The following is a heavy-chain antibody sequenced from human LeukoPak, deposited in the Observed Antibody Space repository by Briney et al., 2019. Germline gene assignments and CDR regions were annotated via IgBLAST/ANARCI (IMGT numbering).Heavy chain of an antibody. Sequence: GGSLRLSCAASGFTFSSYAMSWVRQAPGKGLEWVSAISGSGGSTYYADSVKGRFTISRDNSKNTLYLQMNSLRAEDTAVYYCAKFWVGTAVPAAYYYYYYGMDVWGQGTTVTVSS. V-gene: IGHV3-23*01. CDR1: GFTFSSYA. CDR3: AKFWVGTAVPAAYYYYYYGMDV. D-gene: IGHD2-2*01. CDR2: ISGSGGST. J-gene: IGHJ6*02.